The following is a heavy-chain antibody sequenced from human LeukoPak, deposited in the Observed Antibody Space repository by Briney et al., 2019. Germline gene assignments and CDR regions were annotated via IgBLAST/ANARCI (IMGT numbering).Heavy chain of an antibody. V-gene: IGHV3-7*03. CDR3: AKGGRWDYYDSSH. D-gene: IGHD3-22*01. J-gene: IGHJ3*01. CDR1: GFTFSSYW. CDR2: IKHDGSEK. Sequence: GGSLRLSCAASGFTFSSYWMSWVRQAPGKGLEWVANIKHDGSEKYYVDSVKGRFTISRDNAKNSLYLQMNSLRVEDTAIYYCAKGGRWDYYDSSHWGQGTMVTVSS.